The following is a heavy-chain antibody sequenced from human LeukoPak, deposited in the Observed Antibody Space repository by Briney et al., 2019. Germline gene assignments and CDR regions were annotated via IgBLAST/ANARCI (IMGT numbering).Heavy chain of an antibody. CDR3: ARDLRAVAGYYAAFDT. D-gene: IGHD6-19*01. J-gene: IGHJ3*02. CDR1: GYSISSTYY. CDR2: IYHSGSA. Sequence: SSETLSLTCTVSGYSISSTYYWGWIRQPPGKGLEWIGSIYHSGSAYYNPSLESRVTISVDTSKNQFSLKLTSVTAADTAVYYCARDLRAVAGYYAAFDTWGQGTMVTVSS. V-gene: IGHV4-38-2*02.